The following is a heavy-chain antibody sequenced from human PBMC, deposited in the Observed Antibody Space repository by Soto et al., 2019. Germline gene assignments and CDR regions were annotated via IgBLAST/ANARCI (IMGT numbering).Heavy chain of an antibody. D-gene: IGHD3-3*01. CDR2: ISGSGGTT. CDR1: GFTFENYA. V-gene: IGHV3-23*01. J-gene: IGHJ6*02. CDR3: AKDSWAIFGVPAGEYYAMDV. Sequence: PGGSLRLSCVASGFTFENYAMSWVRQAPGKGLKWVSAISGSGGTTYYSDSVKGRFTISRDNSKNTVYLQMNDLRVEDAAEYFCAKDSWAIFGVPAGEYYAMDVWGQGTTVTVSS.